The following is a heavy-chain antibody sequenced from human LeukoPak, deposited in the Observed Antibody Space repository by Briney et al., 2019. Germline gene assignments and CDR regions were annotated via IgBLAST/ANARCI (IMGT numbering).Heavy chain of an antibody. J-gene: IGHJ6*03. CDR1: GFTFSSYA. Sequence: GGSLRLSCAASGFTFSSYAMSWVRQAPGGGLERVSAISGSGDTTYHADSVKGRFTISRDNSENRLSLQMESLRAEDKAVYFCAKDTTAWWYHRAYMDVWGKGTTVTVSS. D-gene: IGHD2-15*01. V-gene: IGHV3-23*01. CDR2: ISGSGDTT. CDR3: AKDTTAWWYHRAYMDV.